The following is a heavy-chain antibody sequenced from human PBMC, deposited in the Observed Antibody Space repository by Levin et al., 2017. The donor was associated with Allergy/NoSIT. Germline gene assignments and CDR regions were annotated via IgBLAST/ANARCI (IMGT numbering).Heavy chain of an antibody. V-gene: IGHV3-30*18. J-gene: IGHJ4*02. CDR1: GFTFSSYG. CDR2: ISYDGSNK. D-gene: IGHD3-9*01. CDR3: AKDGNNYYDILTGYPPPPLDY. Sequence: GGSLRLSCAASGFTFSSYGMHWVRQAPGKGLEWVAVISYDGSNKYYADSVKGRFTISRDNSKNTLYLQMNSLRAEDTAVYYCAKDGNNYYDILTGYPPPPLDYWGQGTLVTVSS.